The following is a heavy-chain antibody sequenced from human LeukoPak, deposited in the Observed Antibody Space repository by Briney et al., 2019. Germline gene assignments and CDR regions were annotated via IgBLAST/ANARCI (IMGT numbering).Heavy chain of an antibody. CDR2: IYYSGST. V-gene: IGHV4-31*03. J-gene: IGHJ4*02. D-gene: IGHD3-10*01. CDR1: GGSISSGGYY. Sequence: PSQTLSLTCTVSGGSISSGGYYWSWIRQHPGKGLEWIGYIYYSGSTYYNPSLKSRVTISVDTPKNQFSLKLSSVTAADTAVYYCARGTYYYGSGTLDYWGQGTLVTVSS. CDR3: ARGTYYYGSGTLDY.